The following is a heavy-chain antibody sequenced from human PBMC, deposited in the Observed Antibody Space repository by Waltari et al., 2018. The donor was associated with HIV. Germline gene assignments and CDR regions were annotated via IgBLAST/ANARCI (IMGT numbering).Heavy chain of an antibody. D-gene: IGHD3-3*01. CDR1: GGTVSSYA. V-gene: IGHV1-69*01. Sequence: VQLVQSGAEVQKPGSSVKVSCKASGGTVSSYAISWVRQAPGQGLAWMGGFILIFGTANDEQKFQGRVTITADESTGTAYMELRSLRSEDTAVYYCARGLGVSSGDYWGQGTLVTVSS. CDR3: ARGLGVSSGDY. J-gene: IGHJ4*02. CDR2: FILIFGTA.